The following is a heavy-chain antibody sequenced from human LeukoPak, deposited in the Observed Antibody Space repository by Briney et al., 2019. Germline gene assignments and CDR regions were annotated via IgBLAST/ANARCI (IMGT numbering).Heavy chain of an antibody. CDR2: IYSGGDT. D-gene: IGHD6-19*01. CDR1: GFTVRSYY. CDR3: AKERNLEIAVAGTIFDY. Sequence: GGSLRLSCAASGFTVRSYYMAWVRQAPGKGLEWVSVIYSGGDTYYADSVKGRFTISRDNSKNMIYLEMSSLKAEDTAVYYCAKERNLEIAVAGTIFDYWGQGTLATVSS. V-gene: IGHV3-66*01. J-gene: IGHJ4*02.